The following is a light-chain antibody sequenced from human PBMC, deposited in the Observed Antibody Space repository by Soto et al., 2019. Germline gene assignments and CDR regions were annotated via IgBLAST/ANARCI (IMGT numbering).Light chain of an antibody. CDR2: NND. V-gene: IGLV1-44*01. Sequence: QSVLTQPPSSSGTPVQRVTISCSGSSPNIGTNPVNWYQQLPGTAPKLLIYNNDQRPSGVPDRISGSKSGTSASLAISGLQSEDEADSYCAAWDASLNGVVFGGGTKLTVL. CDR3: AAWDASLNGVV. CDR1: SPNIGTNP. J-gene: IGLJ2*01.